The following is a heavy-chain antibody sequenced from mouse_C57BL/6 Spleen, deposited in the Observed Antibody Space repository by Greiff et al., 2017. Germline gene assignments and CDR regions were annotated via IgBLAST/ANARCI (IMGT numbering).Heavy chain of an antibody. CDR1: GYTFTDYN. V-gene: IGHV1-22*01. CDR2: INPNNGGT. D-gene: IGHD1-1*01. CDR3: TRYTPVVATDY. Sequence: EVQLQQSGPELVKPGASVKMSCKASGYTFTDYNMHWVKQSHGKSLEWIGSINPNNGGTSYNQKFKGKATLTVNKSSSTGYMELRSLTSEDSAVYCCTRYTPVVATDYWGQGTTRTVSS. J-gene: IGHJ2*01.